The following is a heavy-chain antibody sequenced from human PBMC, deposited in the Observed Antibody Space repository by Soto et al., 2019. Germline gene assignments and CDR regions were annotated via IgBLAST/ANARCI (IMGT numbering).Heavy chain of an antibody. Sequence: SETLSLTCTVSGGSISFYYWSWIRQSPGKGMEWIGYISYSGSTDYNPSLKSRLTISVDTSKNQFSLKLSSVTAADTAVYYCATTYYDILTPFYYYYGMDVWGQGTTVTVSS. J-gene: IGHJ6*02. CDR2: ISYSGST. CDR3: ATTYYDILTPFYYYYGMDV. D-gene: IGHD3-9*01. CDR1: GGSISFYY. V-gene: IGHV4-59*08.